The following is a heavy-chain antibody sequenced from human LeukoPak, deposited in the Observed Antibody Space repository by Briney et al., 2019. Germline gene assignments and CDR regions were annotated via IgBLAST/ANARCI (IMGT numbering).Heavy chain of an antibody. CDR3: ARVPYSNYVPYYYYYYGMDV. V-gene: IGHV1-8*01. Sequence: ASVKVSCKASGYTFTSYDINWVRQATGQGLEWMGWMNPNSGNTGCAQKFQGRVTMTRNTSISTAYMELSSLRSEDTAVYYCARVPYSNYVPYYYYYYGMDVWGQGTTVTVSS. CDR2: MNPNSGNT. D-gene: IGHD4-11*01. J-gene: IGHJ6*02. CDR1: GYTFTSYD.